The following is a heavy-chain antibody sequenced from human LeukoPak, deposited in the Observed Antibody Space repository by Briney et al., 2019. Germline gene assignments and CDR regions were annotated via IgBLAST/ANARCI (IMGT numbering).Heavy chain of an antibody. CDR3: ARVSYGDYAVDWFDP. J-gene: IGHJ5*02. CDR1: GYTFTGYY. Sequence: ASVKVSCTASGYTFTGYYMHWVRQAPGQGLEWMGWINPNSGGTNYAQKFQGRVTMTRDTSISTAYMELSRLRSDDTAVYYCARVSYGDYAVDWFDPWGQGTLVTVSS. D-gene: IGHD4-17*01. V-gene: IGHV1-2*02. CDR2: INPNSGGT.